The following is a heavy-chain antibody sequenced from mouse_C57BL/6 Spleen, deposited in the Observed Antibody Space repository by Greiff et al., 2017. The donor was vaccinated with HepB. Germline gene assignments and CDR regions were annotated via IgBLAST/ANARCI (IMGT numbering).Heavy chain of an antibody. D-gene: IGHD3-2*02. J-gene: IGHJ4*01. CDR2: ISSGGSYT. CDR3: GTDSSGYDAMDY. Sequence: EVMLVESGGDLVKPGGSLKLSCAASGFTFSSYGMSWVRQTPDKRLEWVATISSGGSYTYYPDSVKGRFTISRDNDKNTRYLQMSSLKSEDTAMYYCGTDSSGYDAMDYWGQGTSVTVSS. V-gene: IGHV5-6*01. CDR1: GFTFSSYG.